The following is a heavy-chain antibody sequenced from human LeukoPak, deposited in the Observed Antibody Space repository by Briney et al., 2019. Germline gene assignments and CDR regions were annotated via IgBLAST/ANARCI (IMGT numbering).Heavy chain of an antibody. J-gene: IGHJ5*02. Sequence: SETLSLTCTVSGGSISSYYWSWIRQPPGKGLEWIGYIYTIGSTNYNPSLKSRVTISVDTSKNQFSLKLSSVTAADTAVYYCARHKFYASRNWFDPWGQGTLVTVSS. CDR2: IYTIGST. D-gene: IGHD2-2*01. CDR3: ARHKFYASRNWFDP. CDR1: GGSISSYY. V-gene: IGHV4-4*09.